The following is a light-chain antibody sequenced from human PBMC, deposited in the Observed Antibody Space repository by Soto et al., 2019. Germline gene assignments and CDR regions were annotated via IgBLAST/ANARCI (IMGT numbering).Light chain of an antibody. CDR2: GAS. Sequence: EIVMTQSPATLSVSPGERATLSCRASQSVSSNLARYQQKPGQAPRLLIYGASTRATGIPARFSSSGSGTQFSLINSSLQTDDVAVYYCQQYNNWGTFGQGTKVEIK. J-gene: IGKJ1*01. V-gene: IGKV3-15*01. CDR3: QQYNNWGT. CDR1: QSVSSN.